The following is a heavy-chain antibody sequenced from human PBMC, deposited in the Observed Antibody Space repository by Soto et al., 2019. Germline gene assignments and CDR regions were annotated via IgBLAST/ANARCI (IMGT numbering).Heavy chain of an antibody. V-gene: IGHV3-21*01. J-gene: IGHJ4*02. D-gene: IGHD3-16*01. CDR2: ISSSSSYI. CDR1: GFTFSSYS. Sequence: PGGSLRLSCAASGFTFSSYSMNWVRQAPGKGLEWVSSISSSSSYIYYADSVKGRFTISRDNAKNSLYLQMDSLRAEDTAVYYCARDPLGISVTPLGTGQWIDYWGQGTLVTVSS. CDR3: ARDPLGISVTPLGTGQWIDY.